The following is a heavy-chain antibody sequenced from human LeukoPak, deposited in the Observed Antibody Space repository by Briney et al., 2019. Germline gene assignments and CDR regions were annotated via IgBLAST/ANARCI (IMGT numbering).Heavy chain of an antibody. D-gene: IGHD2-2*01. CDR2: NNPNSGGT. V-gene: IGHV1-2*02. Sequence: GASVKVSCKASGYTFTGYYMHWVRQAPGQGLEWMGWNNPNSGGTNYAQKFQGRVTMTRDTSISTAYMELSRLRSDDTAVYYCARAREEYQLLSPPDYWGQGTLVTVSS. CDR1: GYTFTGYY. J-gene: IGHJ4*02. CDR3: ARAREEYQLLSPPDY.